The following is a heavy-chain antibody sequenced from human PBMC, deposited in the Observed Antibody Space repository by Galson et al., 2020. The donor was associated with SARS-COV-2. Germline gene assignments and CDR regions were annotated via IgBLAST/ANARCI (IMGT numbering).Heavy chain of an antibody. CDR3: ARDMRHYDILTGYYRPYNWFDP. Sequence: SQTLSLTCPVSGGPISSGSYYWSWIRQPAGKGLEWIGRIYTSGSTNYHPSLKSRVTISVDTSKNQFSLKLSSVTAADTAVYYCARDMRHYDILTGYYRPYNWFDPWGQGTLVTVSS. CDR2: IYTSGST. D-gene: IGHD3-9*01. V-gene: IGHV4-61*02. J-gene: IGHJ5*02. CDR1: GGPISSGSYY.